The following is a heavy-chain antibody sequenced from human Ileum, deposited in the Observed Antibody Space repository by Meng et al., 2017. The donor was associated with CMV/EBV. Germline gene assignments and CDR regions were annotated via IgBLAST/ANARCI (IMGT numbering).Heavy chain of an antibody. D-gene: IGHD3-22*01. Sequence: GESLKISCAASGFTFDDYSMSWVRPAPGEGLEWVSGINWNGGSKGYADSVKGRFTICRDNAKNSLYLQMNSLRAEDTALYHCARMYYYDSSGYSDYWGQGTLVTVSS. J-gene: IGHJ4*02. V-gene: IGHV3-20*01. CDR3: ARMYYYDSSGYSDY. CDR2: INWNGGSK. CDR1: GFTFDDYS.